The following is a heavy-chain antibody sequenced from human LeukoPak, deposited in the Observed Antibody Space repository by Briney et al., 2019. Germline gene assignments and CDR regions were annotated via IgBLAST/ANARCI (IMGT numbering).Heavy chain of an antibody. CDR1: GFTFSSYW. CDR3: ARGSQGIDDSSGYYYRADINY. D-gene: IGHD3-22*01. CDR2: INSDGSST. Sequence: PGGSLRLSCAASGFTFSSYWMHWVRQAPGKGLVWVSRINSDGSSTSYADSVKGRFTISRDNAENTLYLQMNSLRAEDTAVYYCARGSQGIDDSSGYYYRADINYWGQGTLVTVSS. J-gene: IGHJ4*02. V-gene: IGHV3-74*01.